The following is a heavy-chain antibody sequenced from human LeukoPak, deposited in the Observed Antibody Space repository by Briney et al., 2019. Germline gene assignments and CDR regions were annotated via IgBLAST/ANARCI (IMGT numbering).Heavy chain of an antibody. CDR3: AAGGIYSLLDY. Sequence: ASVKVSCKVSGDTLSELTMHWVRQAPGKGLEWMGGFDPGAGEILYAQQFQGRVTMTEDTSTDTAYMELTSLRSEDSGFYFCAAGGIYSLLDYWGQGTLVTVSS. CDR2: FDPGAGEI. D-gene: IGHD3-10*01. V-gene: IGHV1-24*01. CDR1: GDTLSELT. J-gene: IGHJ4*02.